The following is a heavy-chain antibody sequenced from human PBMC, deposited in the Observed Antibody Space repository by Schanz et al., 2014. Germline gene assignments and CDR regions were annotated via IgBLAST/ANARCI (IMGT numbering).Heavy chain of an antibody. CDR3: ARDRRFFDRDDLYYFDS. V-gene: IGHV3-21*04. Sequence: EVQLVESGGGLVKPGGSLRLSCEASEFTFSSYKMNWVRQAPGKGLEWVSSISSSGSYIHYADSVKGRFTISRDNAKNTLYLQMNSLRAEDTAVYYCARDRRFFDRDDLYYFDSWGQGTLXTVSS. CDR2: ISSSGSYI. D-gene: IGHD3-3*01. CDR1: EFTFSSYK. J-gene: IGHJ4*02.